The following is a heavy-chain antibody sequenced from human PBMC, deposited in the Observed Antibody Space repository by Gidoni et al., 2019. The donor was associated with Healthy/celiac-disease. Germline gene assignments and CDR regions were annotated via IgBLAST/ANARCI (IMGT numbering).Heavy chain of an antibody. CDR3: ARVVPAAIGGEDAFDI. J-gene: IGHJ3*02. Sequence: TFSSYASSWVRQAPGQGLEWMGGIIPIFGTANYAQKFQGRVTITADESTSTAYMELSSLRSEDTAVYYCARVVPAAIGGEDAFDIWGQGTMVTVSS. D-gene: IGHD2-2*01. CDR2: IIPIFGTA. CDR1: TFSSYA. V-gene: IGHV1-69*01.